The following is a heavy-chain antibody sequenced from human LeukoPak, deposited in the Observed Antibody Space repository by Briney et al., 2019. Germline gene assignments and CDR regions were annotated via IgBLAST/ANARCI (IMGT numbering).Heavy chain of an antibody. CDR1: GGFISSYY. D-gene: IGHD3-10*01. V-gene: IGHV4-59*01. Sequence: SETLSLTCTVSGGFISSYYWSWIRQPPGKGLEWIGYIYYTGSTNYNPSLMSRVTISVDTSKNQFSLKLSSVTAEDTAVYYCARDLYYGSGPFDPWGQGTLVTVSS. CDR2: IYYTGST. J-gene: IGHJ5*02. CDR3: ARDLYYGSGPFDP.